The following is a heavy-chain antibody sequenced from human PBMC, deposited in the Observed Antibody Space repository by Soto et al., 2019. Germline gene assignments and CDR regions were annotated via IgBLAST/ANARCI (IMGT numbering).Heavy chain of an antibody. CDR1: GFTFRSYG. J-gene: IGHJ4*01. D-gene: IGHD3-22*01. V-gene: IGHV3-30*18. CDR2: ISYDGSNK. Sequence: PVEFRRLSYAASGFTFRSYGMHWVRQAPGKGVEWVAVISYDGSNKYYADSVKGRFTISRDNSKNTLYLQMNSLRAEDTAVYYSAQDQPVVGIWHFDCWGDGTLVTVSS. CDR3: AQDQPVVGIWHFDC.